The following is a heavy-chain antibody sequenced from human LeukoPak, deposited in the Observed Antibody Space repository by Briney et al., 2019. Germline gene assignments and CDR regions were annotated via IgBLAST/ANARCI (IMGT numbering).Heavy chain of an antibody. D-gene: IGHD5-24*01. V-gene: IGHV3-21*01. CDR2: IKTGSRQT. J-gene: IGHJ4*02. CDR1: GFTFSNYI. Sequence: PGGSLRLSCAGSGFTFSNYIMSWVRQAPGKGLEMVSSIKTGSRQTYYAASVKGRFTISRDDAKNSLYLQMYSLRAEDTALYYCARDLSGDGYNKFDHWGQGTRVTVSP. CDR3: ARDLSGDGYNKFDH.